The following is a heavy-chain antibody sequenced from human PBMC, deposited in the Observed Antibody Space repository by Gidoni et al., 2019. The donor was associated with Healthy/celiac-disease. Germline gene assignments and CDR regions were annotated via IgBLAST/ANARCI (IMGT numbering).Heavy chain of an antibody. CDR1: GGSISSGGYY. CDR2: IYYSGST. V-gene: IGHV4-31*03. D-gene: IGHD5-12*01. Sequence: QVQLQESGPGLVKPSPTLSLTCTVSGGSISSGGYYWSWIRQHPGKGLEWIGYIYYSGSTYYNPSLKSRVTISVDTSKNQFSLKLSSVTAADTAVYYCARGSVKSIVATINFDYWGQGTLVTVSS. CDR3: ARGSVKSIVATINFDY. J-gene: IGHJ4*02.